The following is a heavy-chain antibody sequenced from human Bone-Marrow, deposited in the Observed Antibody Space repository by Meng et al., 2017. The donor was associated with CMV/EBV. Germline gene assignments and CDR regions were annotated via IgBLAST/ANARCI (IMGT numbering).Heavy chain of an antibody. Sequence: GGSLRLPCAALGFTFTSYEMTWVHQAPGKGLEWVSYISSSGSNIYYADSVKGRFTISRDNAKNSLYLQMNTLRAEDTAVYYCARERGGYCSGTTCSRAFDYWGQGTLVTVSS. J-gene: IGHJ4*02. CDR2: ISSSGSNI. D-gene: IGHD2-2*01. CDR3: ARERGGYCSGTTCSRAFDY. CDR1: GFTFTSYE. V-gene: IGHV3-48*03.